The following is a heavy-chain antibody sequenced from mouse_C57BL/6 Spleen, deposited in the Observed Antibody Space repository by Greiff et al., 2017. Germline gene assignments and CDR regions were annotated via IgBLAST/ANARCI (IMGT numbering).Heavy chain of an antibody. D-gene: IGHD2-4*01. CDR2: IHPSDSDT. J-gene: IGHJ3*01. CDR3: ATPIYCDYGGGFAY. Sequence: QVQLQQPGAELVKPGASVKVSCKASGYTFTSYWMHWVKQRPGQGLEWIGRIHPSDSDTNYNQKFKGKATLTVDKSSSTAYMQLSSLTSEDSAVYYCATPIYCDYGGGFAYWGQGTLVTVSA. CDR1: GYTFTSYW. V-gene: IGHV1-74*01.